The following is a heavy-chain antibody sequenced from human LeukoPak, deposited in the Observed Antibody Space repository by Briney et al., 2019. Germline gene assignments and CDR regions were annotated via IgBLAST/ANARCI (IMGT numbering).Heavy chain of an antibody. J-gene: IGHJ4*02. V-gene: IGHV4-30-4*01. CDR2: IYYSGST. Sequence: SQTLSLTCTVSGGSISSGDYYWSWIRQPPGKGLEWIGYIYYSGSTYYTPSLKSRVTISLDTSKNQFSLRLSSVTAADTAVYYCARAIASSGSRLFDYWGQGTLVTFST. CDR3: ARAIASSGSRLFDY. CDR1: GGSISSGDYY. D-gene: IGHD3-10*01.